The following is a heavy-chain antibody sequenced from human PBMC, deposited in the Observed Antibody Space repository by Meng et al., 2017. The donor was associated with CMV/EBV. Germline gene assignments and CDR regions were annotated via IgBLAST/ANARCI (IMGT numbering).Heavy chain of an antibody. CDR3: ARESGILGYRELYYYYGMDV. V-gene: IGHV3-21*01. CDR2: ISSSSSYI. J-gene: IGHJ6*02. D-gene: IGHD3-22*01. CDR1: GFTFSSYS. Sequence: GESLKISCAASGFTFSSYSMNWVRQAPGKGLEWVSSISSSSSYIYYADSVKGRFTISRDNAKNSLYLQMNSLRAEDTAVYYCARESGILGYRELYYYYGMDVWGQGTTVTVSS.